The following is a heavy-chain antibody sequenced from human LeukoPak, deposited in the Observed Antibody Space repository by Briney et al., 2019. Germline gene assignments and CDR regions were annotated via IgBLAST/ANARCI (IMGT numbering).Heavy chain of an antibody. CDR1: GFTFSSFS. J-gene: IGHJ6*03. CDR3: ARIVLMLAGYMDV. Sequence: PGGSLRLSCAASGFTFSSFSMNWVRQAPGKGLEWVSSISPSGSLISYADSVKGRFTISRDNTNNSVYLQMSSLRAEDTAVYYCARIVLMLAGYMDVWGKGTTVTVSS. CDR2: ISPSGSLI. V-gene: IGHV3-21*04. D-gene: IGHD2-8*01.